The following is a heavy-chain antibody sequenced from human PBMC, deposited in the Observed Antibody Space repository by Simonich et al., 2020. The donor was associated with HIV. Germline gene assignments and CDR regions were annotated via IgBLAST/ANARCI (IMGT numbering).Heavy chain of an antibody. Sequence: QVQLQQWGAGLLKPSETLSLTCAVYGGSFSDFYWTWIRQPPGKGLEWIGEINHCGSTDYTPSLKSRGTISVDTSKKQFSLKLSSVTAADTAVLYCARRSGYDLDYWGQGTLVTVSS. CDR1: GGSFSDFY. D-gene: IGHD5-12*01. V-gene: IGHV4-34*01. J-gene: IGHJ4*02. CDR3: ARRSGYDLDY. CDR2: INHCGST.